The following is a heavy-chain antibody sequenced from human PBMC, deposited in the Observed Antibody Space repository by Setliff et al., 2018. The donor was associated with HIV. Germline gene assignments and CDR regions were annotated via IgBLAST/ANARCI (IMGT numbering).Heavy chain of an antibody. CDR3: ARDRDFQWLLQKDGMDV. CDR1: GFNFRNYG. CDR2: IWYDESHT. J-gene: IGHJ6*02. D-gene: IGHD6-19*01. V-gene: IGHV3-33*01. Sequence: GGSLRLSCTASGFNFRNYGMPWVRQAPGKGLEWVAVIWYDESHTYYAESMKGRFTISRDNSKNTLYLQMDSLRVEDTALYYCARDRDFQWLLQKDGMDVWGQGTTVTVSS.